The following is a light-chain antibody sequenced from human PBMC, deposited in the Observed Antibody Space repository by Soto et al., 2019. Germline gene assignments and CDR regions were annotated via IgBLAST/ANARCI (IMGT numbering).Light chain of an antibody. CDR3: AAWDNSLSGHWL. CDR2: SND. V-gene: IGLV1-44*01. Sequence: QSVLTQPPSASGTPGQTVTISCSGGNSNIGRNSVNWYQQLPGTAPKLLMYSNDKRPSGVPDRFSGSKSGTSASLAISGLQSEDEADYFCAAWDNSLSGHWLFGGGTKVTVL. CDR1: NSNIGRNS. J-gene: IGLJ3*02.